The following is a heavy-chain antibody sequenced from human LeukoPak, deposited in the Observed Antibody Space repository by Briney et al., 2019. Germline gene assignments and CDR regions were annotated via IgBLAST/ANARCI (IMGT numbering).Heavy chain of an antibody. D-gene: IGHD6-19*01. Sequence: GGSLRLSCAASGFTFSSYGMHWVRQAPGKGLEWVAVISYDGSNKYYADSVKGRFTISRDNSKNTLYLQMNSLRAEDTAVYYCAKDRGSSGSPLNYYYGMDVWGQGTTVTVSS. V-gene: IGHV3-30*18. CDR3: AKDRGSSGSPLNYYYGMDV. CDR2: ISYDGSNK. CDR1: GFTFSSYG. J-gene: IGHJ6*02.